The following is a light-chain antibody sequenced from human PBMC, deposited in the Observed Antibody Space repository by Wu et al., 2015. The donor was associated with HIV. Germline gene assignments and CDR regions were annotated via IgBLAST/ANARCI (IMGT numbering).Light chain of an antibody. CDR2: GAS. J-gene: IGKJ5*01. V-gene: IGKV3-15*01. CDR3: QQYHNWPPGATT. CDR1: QSVSSSY. Sequence: EIVLTQSPGTLSLSPGERATLSCRASQSVSSSYLAWYQQKPGQPPRLLIYGASTRATGIPARFSGSGSGTEFSLTINSLQSEDFAVYYCQQYHNWPPGATTFGQGTRLEIK.